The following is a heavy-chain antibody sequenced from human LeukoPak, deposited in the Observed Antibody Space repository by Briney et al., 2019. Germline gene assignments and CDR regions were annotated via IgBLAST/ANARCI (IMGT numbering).Heavy chain of an antibody. J-gene: IGHJ4*02. D-gene: IGHD3-22*01. V-gene: IGHV1-2*02. CDR2: INPNSGGT. CDR1: GYTFTGYY. CDR3: ARLRYDSSGYYF. Sequence: ASVKVSCKASGYTFTGYYMHWVRQAPGQGLEWMGWINPNSGGTNYAQKFQGRVTMTRDTSISTAYMGLSRLRSDDTAVYYCARLRYDSSGYYFWGQGTLVTVSS.